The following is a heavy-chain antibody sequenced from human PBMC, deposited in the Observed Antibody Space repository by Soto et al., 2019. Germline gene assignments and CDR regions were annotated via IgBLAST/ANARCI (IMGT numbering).Heavy chain of an antibody. CDR3: ATAQGSGFLVS. Sequence: QVQLQKSGPGLVKPSQTLSLTCTVSGGSISSGDYYWSWIRQPPGKGLEWIGYIYYSGSTYYNPSLKNRVTISLDTSKNQFSLKLSSVTAADTAVYYCATAQGSGFLVSWGQGPLVTVSS. CDR2: IYYSGST. V-gene: IGHV4-30-4*01. D-gene: IGHD3-10*01. CDR1: GGSISSGDYY. J-gene: IGHJ4*02.